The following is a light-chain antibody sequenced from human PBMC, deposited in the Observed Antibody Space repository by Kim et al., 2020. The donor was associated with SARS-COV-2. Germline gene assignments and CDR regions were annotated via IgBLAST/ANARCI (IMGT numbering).Light chain of an antibody. Sequence: APGKTAGITCGGNNIGSKSVHWYQQKPGQAPVLVIYYDSDRPSGIPELFSGSNSGNTATLTISRVEAGDEADYYCQVWDSSSDHVVFGGGTQLTVL. CDR3: QVWDSSSDHVV. CDR1: NIGSKS. CDR2: YDS. V-gene: IGLV3-21*04. J-gene: IGLJ2*01.